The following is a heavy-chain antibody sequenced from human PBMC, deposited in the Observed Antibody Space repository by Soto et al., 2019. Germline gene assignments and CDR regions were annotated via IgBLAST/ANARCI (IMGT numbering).Heavy chain of an antibody. CDR2: VYYGGST. V-gene: IGHV4-39*01. CDR1: GGSISSSSYY. J-gene: IGHJ6*02. CDR3: AGGDYYHSSGYYFYYYTMDV. D-gene: IGHD3-22*01. Sequence: SETLSLTFTVSGGSISSSSYYWGWIRQPPGKGLEWIGNVYYGGSTYYNPSLKSRVTISVETSKSQFSLKLSSVTAADTAVYYCAGGDYYHSSGYYFYYYTMDVWGQGTTVTVSS.